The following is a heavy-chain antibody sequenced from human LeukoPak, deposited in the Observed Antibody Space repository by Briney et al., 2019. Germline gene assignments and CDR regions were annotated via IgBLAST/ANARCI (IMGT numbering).Heavy chain of an antibody. CDR2: IRYDGSNK. CDR1: GFTFSSYG. Sequence: GGSLRLSCAASGFTFSSYGMHWVRQAPGKGLEWVAFIRYDGSNKYYADSVKGRFTISRDNSKNTLYLQMNSLRAEDTAIYYCARAVGYDFWSAYFWFDSWGQGTLVTVSS. J-gene: IGHJ5*01. D-gene: IGHD3-3*01. V-gene: IGHV3-30*02. CDR3: ARAVGYDFWSAYFWFDS.